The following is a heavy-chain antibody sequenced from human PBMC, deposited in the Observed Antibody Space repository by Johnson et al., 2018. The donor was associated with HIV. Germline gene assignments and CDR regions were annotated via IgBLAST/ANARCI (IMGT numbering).Heavy chain of an antibody. Sequence: QVQLVESGGGVVQPGRSLRLSCAASGFTFSSYGMHWVRQAPGKGLESVAVIWYDGSNKYYEDSVRGRFTISRDNSKNTLYLQMNSLRAEDTAVYYCARDQIAAAGAFDIWGQGTMVTVSS. CDR1: GFTFSSYG. D-gene: IGHD6-13*01. V-gene: IGHV3-33*01. CDR2: IWYDGSNK. J-gene: IGHJ3*02. CDR3: ARDQIAAAGAFDI.